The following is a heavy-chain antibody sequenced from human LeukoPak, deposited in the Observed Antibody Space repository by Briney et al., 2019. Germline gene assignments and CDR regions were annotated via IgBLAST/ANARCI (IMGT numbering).Heavy chain of an antibody. CDR3: ARPHCSSTSCYAETQNWFDP. V-gene: IGHV1-2*06. CDR2: INPNSGGT. CDR1: GYTFTGYY. J-gene: IGHJ5*02. Sequence: GASVKVSCKASGYTFTGYYMHWVRQAPGQGLEWMGRINPNSGGTNYAQKFQGRVTMTRDTSISTAYMELSRLRSDDTAVYYCARPHCSSTSCYAETQNWFDPWGQGTLVTVPS. D-gene: IGHD2-2*01.